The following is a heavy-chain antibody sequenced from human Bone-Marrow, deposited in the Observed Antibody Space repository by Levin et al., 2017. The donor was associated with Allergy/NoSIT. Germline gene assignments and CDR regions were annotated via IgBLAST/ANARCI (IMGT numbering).Heavy chain of an antibody. V-gene: IGHV3-53*01. Sequence: ETLSLTCAASGFSVSSNYMSWVRQAPGKGLECVSVIYSRGSTYYADSVKGRFTISRDNSKNTLYLQMNSLRAEDTAVYYCARKTDSSGSGDYWGQGTLVTVSS. D-gene: IGHD3-22*01. CDR3: ARKTDSSGSGDY. CDR1: GFSVSSNY. J-gene: IGHJ4*02. CDR2: IYSRGST.